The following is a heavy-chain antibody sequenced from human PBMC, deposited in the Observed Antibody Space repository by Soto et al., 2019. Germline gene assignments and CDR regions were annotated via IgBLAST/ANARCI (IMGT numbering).Heavy chain of an antibody. Sequence: EVQLVESGGGLVQPGGSLRLSCAASGFTFSSYSMNWVRQAPGKGLEWVSYVSSSSSTIYYADSVKGRFTISRDNAKNSLYLQQNSLRAEDTAVYYCARDGGSGGSCYPNGAFDIWGQGTMVTVSS. V-gene: IGHV3-48*01. CDR2: VSSSSSTI. CDR3: ARDGGSGGSCYPNGAFDI. CDR1: GFTFSSYS. D-gene: IGHD2-15*01. J-gene: IGHJ3*02.